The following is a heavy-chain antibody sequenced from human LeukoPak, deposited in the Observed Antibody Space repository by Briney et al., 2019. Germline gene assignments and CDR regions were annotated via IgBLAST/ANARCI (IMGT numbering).Heavy chain of an antibody. J-gene: IGHJ5*02. V-gene: IGHV4-4*07. D-gene: IGHD2-21*02. Sequence: SETLSLTCAVYGGSFSSYYWSWIRQPAGKGLEWIGRIYTSGSTNYNPSLKSRVTISVDTSKNQFSLKLSSVTAADTAVYYCARDLAYCGGDCSTNWLDPWGQGTLVNVSS. CDR2: IYTSGST. CDR1: GGSFSSYY. CDR3: ARDLAYCGGDCSTNWLDP.